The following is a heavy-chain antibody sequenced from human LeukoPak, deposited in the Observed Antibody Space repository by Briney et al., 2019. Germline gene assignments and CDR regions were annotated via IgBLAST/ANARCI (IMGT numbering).Heavy chain of an antibody. CDR1: GFTFSIYS. CDR3: ARVTYSSGLLYGMDV. D-gene: IGHD6-19*01. J-gene: IGHJ6*02. V-gene: IGHV3-21*01. Sequence: PGGSLRLSCAASGFTFSIYSMNWVRQAPGKGLEWVSSISSSSSYIYYADSVKGRFTISRDNAKNSLYLQMNSLRAEDTAVYYCARVTYSSGLLYGMDVWGQGTTVTVSS. CDR2: ISSSSSYI.